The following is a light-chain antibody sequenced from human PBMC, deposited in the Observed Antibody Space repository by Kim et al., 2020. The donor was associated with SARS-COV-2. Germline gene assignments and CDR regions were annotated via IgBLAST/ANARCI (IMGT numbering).Light chain of an antibody. CDR3: QQYKSYPWT. CDR1: QSMSTW. Sequence: GDRVTITCRASQSMSTWLAWYQQKPGKAPRLLIYDASTLQIGVPSRFSGSGSGTEFTLTISSLQPDDFATYSCQQYKSYPWTFGQGTKVDIK. V-gene: IGKV1-5*01. J-gene: IGKJ1*01. CDR2: DAS.